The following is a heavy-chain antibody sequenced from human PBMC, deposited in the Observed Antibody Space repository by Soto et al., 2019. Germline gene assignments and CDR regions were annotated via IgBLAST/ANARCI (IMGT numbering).Heavy chain of an antibody. CDR2: INPSGGST. CDR1: GYTFTSYY. V-gene: IGHV1-46*03. Sequence: VSVTVSCKASGYTFTSYYMHLVRQAPGQGLEWMGIINPSGGSTSYAQKFQGRVTMTRDTSTSTVYMELSSLRSEDTAVYYCARDRRDYDYIWGSYRPPYYYMDVWGKGTTVTV. CDR3: ARDRRDYDYIWGSYRPPYYYMDV. J-gene: IGHJ6*03. D-gene: IGHD3-16*02.